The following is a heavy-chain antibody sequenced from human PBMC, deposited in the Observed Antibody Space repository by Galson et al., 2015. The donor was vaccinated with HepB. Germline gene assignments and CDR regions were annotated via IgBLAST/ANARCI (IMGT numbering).Heavy chain of an antibody. CDR1: GFTFSNAW. Sequence: SLRLSCAASGFTFSNAWMSWVRQAPGKGLEWVGRIKSKTDGGTTDYAAPVKGRFTISRDNSKNTLYLQMNSLRAEDTAVYYCAKGEYQLLYPYYFDYWGQGTLVTVSS. D-gene: IGHD2-2*02. V-gene: IGHV3-15*01. J-gene: IGHJ4*02. CDR2: IKSKTDGGTT. CDR3: AKGEYQLLYPYYFDY.